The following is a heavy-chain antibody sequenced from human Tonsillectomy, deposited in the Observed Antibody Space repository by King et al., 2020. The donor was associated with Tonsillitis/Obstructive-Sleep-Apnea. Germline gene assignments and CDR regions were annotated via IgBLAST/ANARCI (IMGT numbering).Heavy chain of an antibody. J-gene: IGHJ6*02. CDR3: VGADYYDMDF. D-gene: IGHD4/OR15-4a*01. CDR1: GYSFTSYW. Sequence: QLVQSGAEVKKPGESLRISCKGSGYSFTSYWINWVRQMPGKGLEWMGRIDPSDAYTNYSPSFQGHVTISADKSISTAYLQWSSLKASDTAMYYCVGADYYDMDFWGQGTTVTVSS. CDR2: IDPSDAYT. V-gene: IGHV5-10-1*03.